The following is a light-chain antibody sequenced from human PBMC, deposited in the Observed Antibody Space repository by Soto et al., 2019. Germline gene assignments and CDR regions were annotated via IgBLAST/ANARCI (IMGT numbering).Light chain of an antibody. V-gene: IGLV2-14*01. CDR3: NSYTSSSTVV. CDR1: SSDVGGYNY. J-gene: IGLJ2*01. CDR2: DVS. Sequence: QSALTQPASVSGSPGQSITISCTGTSSDVGGYNYVSWYQQNPGKAPKLMIYDVSNRPSGVSNRVSGSKSGNTASLTISGLQAEDEADYYCNSYTSSSTVVFGGGTKLTVL.